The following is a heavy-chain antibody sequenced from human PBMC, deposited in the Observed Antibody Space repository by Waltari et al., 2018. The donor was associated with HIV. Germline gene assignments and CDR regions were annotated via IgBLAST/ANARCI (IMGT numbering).Heavy chain of an antibody. J-gene: IGHJ6*02. CDR2: IYPGDTDT. CDR1: GYNFTNYW. D-gene: IGHD6-13*01. CDR3: ARQVRGAAAGRTLGYFYSYGLDV. V-gene: IGHV5-51*01. Sequence: EVQLVQSGAEVKKPGESLKISCQGSGYNFTNYWIGWVRQMPGKGLVWMGSIYPGDTDTTYSPAFQGQVTISADKSISTAYLQGSSLKASDTAMYDGARQVRGAAAGRTLGYFYSYGLDVWGQGTTVTVSS.